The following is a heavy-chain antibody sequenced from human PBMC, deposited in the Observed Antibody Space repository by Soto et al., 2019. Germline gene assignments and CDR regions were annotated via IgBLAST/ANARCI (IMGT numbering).Heavy chain of an antibody. CDR2: INHSGTT. D-gene: IGHD3-10*01. Sequence: TETLSLTCAVSGGSLSGYYWSWIRQPPGKGLECIGEINHSGTTNFNPSLKSRVTISFETSKNQFSLKLRSVTAADTAVYYFVRGRSHYGAGSLDWFDPWRQGTLVTGFS. CDR1: GGSLSGYY. J-gene: IGHJ5*02. V-gene: IGHV4-34*01. CDR3: VRGRSHYGAGSLDWFDP.